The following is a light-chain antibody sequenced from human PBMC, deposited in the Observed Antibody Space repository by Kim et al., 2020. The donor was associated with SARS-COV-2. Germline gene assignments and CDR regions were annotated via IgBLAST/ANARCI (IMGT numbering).Light chain of an antibody. CDR2: GKN. V-gene: IGLV3-19*01. Sequence: SSELTQDPAVSVALGQTVSITCQGDSLSRYYVSWYQRRPGQAPLLVIYGKNNRPSGIPDRLSGSSSGNTASLTITGAQAEDEADYYCQSRDSSGKVVFGGGTQLTVL. CDR3: QSRDSSGKVV. CDR1: SLSRYY. J-gene: IGLJ2*01.